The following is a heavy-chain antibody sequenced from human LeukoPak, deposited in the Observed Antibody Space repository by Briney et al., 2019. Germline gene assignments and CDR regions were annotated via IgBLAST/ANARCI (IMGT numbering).Heavy chain of an antibody. D-gene: IGHD5-24*01. Sequence: PGGSLRLSCAASGFTFSSYSMNWVRQAPGKGLEWVSSISSSSSYIYYADSVKGRFTISRDNAKNSLYLQMNSLRADDTAVYYCARDNVEMATIRGFDYWGQGTLVTVSS. J-gene: IGHJ4*02. V-gene: IGHV3-21*01. CDR2: ISSSSSYI. CDR1: GFTFSSYS. CDR3: ARDNVEMATIRGFDY.